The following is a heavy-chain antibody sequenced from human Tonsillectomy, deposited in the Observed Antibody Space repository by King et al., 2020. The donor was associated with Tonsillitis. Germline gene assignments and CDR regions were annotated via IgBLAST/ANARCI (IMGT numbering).Heavy chain of an antibody. J-gene: IGHJ6*02. CDR1: GFTFSSYW. Sequence: VQLVESGGGLVQPGGSLRLSCAASGFTFSSYWMHWVRQVPGKGLMWVSRINTDGNAISYVDSVKGRFTISRDNAKNTLSLQMNSLRAEDTAVYYCARAFDFGAGYSFYAMDVWGQGTTVTVSS. V-gene: IGHV3-74*02. CDR3: ARAFDFGAGYSFYAMDV. D-gene: IGHD3-16*01. CDR2: INTDGNAI.